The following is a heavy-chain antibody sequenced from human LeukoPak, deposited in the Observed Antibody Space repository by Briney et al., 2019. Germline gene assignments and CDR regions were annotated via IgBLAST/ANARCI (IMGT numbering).Heavy chain of an antibody. Sequence: SETLSLTCTVSGGSISSSSYYWGWIRQPPGKGLEWIGSIYYSGGTYYNPSLKSRVTISVDTSKNQFSLKLSSVTAADTAVYYCASQISPPIVYYYMDVWGKGTTVTVSS. CDR2: IYYSGGT. CDR1: GGSISSSSYY. CDR3: ASQISPPIVYYYMDV. V-gene: IGHV4-39*01. J-gene: IGHJ6*03. D-gene: IGHD1-26*01.